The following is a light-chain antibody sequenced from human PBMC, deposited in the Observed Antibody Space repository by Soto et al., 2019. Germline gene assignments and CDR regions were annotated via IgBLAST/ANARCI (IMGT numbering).Light chain of an antibody. J-gene: IGKJ3*01. CDR3: QQYHSLPFT. CDR1: QDSSKS. Sequence: DIQMTQAPSSMSAAVGDRITSTCQASQDSSKSLIWYQQTPWQAPKFLIYEASNLERGVPSRFSGSGSGTDFPFTINSLQPEDIATYYCQQYHSLPFTLGPGTKLDIK. CDR2: EAS. V-gene: IGKV1-33*01.